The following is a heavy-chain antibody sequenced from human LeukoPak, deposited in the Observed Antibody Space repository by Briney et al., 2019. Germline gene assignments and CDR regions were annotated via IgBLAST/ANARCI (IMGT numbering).Heavy chain of an antibody. J-gene: IGHJ4*02. CDR2: ISYDGSNK. CDR1: GFTFSSYG. V-gene: IGHV3-30*18. D-gene: IGHD3-22*01. Sequence: GGSLRLSCAASGFTFSSYGMHWVRQAPGKGLEWVAVISYDGSNKYYADSVKGRFTISRDNSKNTLYLQMNSLRAEDTAVHYCAKSRSTYYYDSSGYYSSYYFDYWGQGTLVTVSS. CDR3: AKSRSTYYYDSSGYYSSYYFDY.